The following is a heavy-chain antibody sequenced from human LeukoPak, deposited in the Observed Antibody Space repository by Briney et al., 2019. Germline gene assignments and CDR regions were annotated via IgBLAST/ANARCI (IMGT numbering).Heavy chain of an antibody. CDR3: ARDVGLWFGETSYYFDY. V-gene: IGHV4-4*07. Sequence: SETLSLTCAVHGGSFSGYYWSWIRQPAGKGLEWIGRIYTSGSTNYNPSLKSRVTISVDTSKNQFSLKLSSVTAADTAVYYCARDVGLWFGETSYYFDYWGQGTLVTVSS. CDR2: IYTSGST. J-gene: IGHJ4*02. D-gene: IGHD3-10*01. CDR1: GGSFSGYY.